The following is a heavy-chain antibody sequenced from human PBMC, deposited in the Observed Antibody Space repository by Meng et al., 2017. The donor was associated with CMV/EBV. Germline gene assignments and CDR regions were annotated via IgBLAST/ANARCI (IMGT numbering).Heavy chain of an antibody. CDR3: ASKGGSYDY. CDR2: IIPIFGTA. CDR1: GGTCSSYA. V-gene: IGHV1-69*01. J-gene: IGHJ4*02. D-gene: IGHD1-26*01. Sequence: NVSCKASGGTCSSYAISWVRQAPGQGLEWMGGIIPIFGTANYAQKFQGRVTITADESTSTAYMELSSLRSEDTAVYYCASKGGSYDYWGQGTLVTVSS.